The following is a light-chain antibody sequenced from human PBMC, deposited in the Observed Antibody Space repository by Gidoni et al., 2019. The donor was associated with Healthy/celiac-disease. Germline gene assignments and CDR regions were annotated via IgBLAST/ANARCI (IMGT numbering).Light chain of an antibody. J-gene: IGLJ2*01. CDR2: QDS. Sequence: PGQTASLTCSGVQLGDNYPCWYQLKPGQSPVLVIYQDSKRPSGIPERFSGSNSGNTATLTISGTQAMDEADYYCQAWDSSTHVVFGGGTKLTV. CDR1: QLGDNY. V-gene: IGLV3-1*01. CDR3: QAWDSSTHVV.